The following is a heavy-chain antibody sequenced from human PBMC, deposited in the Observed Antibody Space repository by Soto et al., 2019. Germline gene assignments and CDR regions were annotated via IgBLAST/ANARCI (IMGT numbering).Heavy chain of an antibody. CDR3: ARDIAAAQYIWFDP. Sequence: GASVKVSCKASGYTFTGYYMHWVRQAPGQGLEWMGWINPNSGGTNYAQKFQGWVTMTRDTSISTAYMELSRLRSDDTAVYYCARDIAAAQYIWFDPWGQGTLVTVSS. D-gene: IGHD6-13*01. V-gene: IGHV1-2*04. CDR1: GYTFTGYY. J-gene: IGHJ5*02. CDR2: INPNSGGT.